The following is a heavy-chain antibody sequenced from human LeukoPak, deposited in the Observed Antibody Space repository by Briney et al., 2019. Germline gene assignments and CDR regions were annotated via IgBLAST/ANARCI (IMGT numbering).Heavy chain of an antibody. D-gene: IGHD3/OR15-3a*01. CDR3: VRGWTGYYNFDY. Sequence: KPSETLSLTCTVSGDSISSYYWSWIRQPPGKGLEWIGYIYYSGSTNYNPSLKSRVTISVDTSKNQFSLKLSSVTAAGTAVYYCVRGWTGYYNFDYWGQGTLVTVSS. J-gene: IGHJ4*02. CDR2: IYYSGST. CDR1: GDSISSYY. V-gene: IGHV4-59*01.